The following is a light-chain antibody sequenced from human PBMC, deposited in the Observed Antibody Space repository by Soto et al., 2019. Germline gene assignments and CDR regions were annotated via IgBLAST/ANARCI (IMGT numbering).Light chain of an antibody. V-gene: IGKV1-8*01. J-gene: IGKJ4*01. CDR1: QGIISY. Sequence: AIRMTQSPSSFSASTGYRVTITCRSIQGIISYLAWYQQKPGKAPKLLIYAASTLQSGVPSRFSGSGSGTDFTLTISSLQSEDFVVYYCQQYSNWPLLSFGGGTKVDIK. CDR3: QQYSNWPLLS. CDR2: AAS.